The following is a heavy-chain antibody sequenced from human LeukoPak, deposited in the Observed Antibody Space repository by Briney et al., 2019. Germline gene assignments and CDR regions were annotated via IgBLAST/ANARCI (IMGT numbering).Heavy chain of an antibody. J-gene: IGHJ5*02. D-gene: IGHD7-27*01. CDR2: INPNSGGT. CDR1: GYTFTGYY. Sequence: ASVKVSCKASGYTFTGYYMHWVRQAPGQGLEWMGRINPNSGGTNYAQKFTGRVTMPRDPSISRAYMELSRLRSDDTAVYYCASWVGNNWFDPWGQGTLVTVSS. V-gene: IGHV1-2*06. CDR3: ASWVGNNWFDP.